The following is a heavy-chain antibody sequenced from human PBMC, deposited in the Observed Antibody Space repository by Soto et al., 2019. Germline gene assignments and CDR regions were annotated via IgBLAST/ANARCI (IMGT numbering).Heavy chain of an antibody. J-gene: IGHJ4*02. Sequence: PGGSLRLSCTGSGFRFGDYGMSWFRQAPGKGPEWVGVIRSSAYGATAEYAASVKGRFTISRDDSDRIAYLQMNGLKTEDTGVYYCARRAPVTPFDYWGPGTLVTVSS. CDR2: IRSSAYGATA. V-gene: IGHV3-49*03. CDR3: ARRAPVTPFDY. CDR1: GFRFGDYG. D-gene: IGHD4-17*01.